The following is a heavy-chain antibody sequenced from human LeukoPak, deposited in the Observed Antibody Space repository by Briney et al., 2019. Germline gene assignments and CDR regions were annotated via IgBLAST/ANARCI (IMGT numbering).Heavy chain of an antibody. CDR2: IDSDGSST. Sequence: GGSLRLSCAASGFTFSSYSMNWVRQAPGKGLVWVSRIDSDGSSTTYADPVKGRFTISRDNAKNTLYLQMNSLRAEDTAVYYCARVSSYSFDPWGQGTLVTVSS. D-gene: IGHD2-21*01. CDR1: GFTFSSYS. J-gene: IGHJ5*02. V-gene: IGHV3-74*01. CDR3: ARVSSYSFDP.